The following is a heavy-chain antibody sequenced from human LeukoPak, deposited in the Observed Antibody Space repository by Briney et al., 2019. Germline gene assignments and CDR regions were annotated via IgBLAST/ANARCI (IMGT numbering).Heavy chain of an antibody. V-gene: IGHV1-18*01. CDR3: ARVVRVPPLVDYYGLGEGGMDV. Sequence: GAPVKVSCKASGYTFTSYGISWVRQAPGQGLEWMGWISAYNGNTNYAQKLQGRVTMTTDTSTSTAYMELRSLRSDDTAVYYCARVVRVPPLVDYYGLGEGGMDVWGQGTTVTVSS. CDR2: ISAYNGNT. D-gene: IGHD3-10*01. J-gene: IGHJ6*02. CDR1: GYTFTSYG.